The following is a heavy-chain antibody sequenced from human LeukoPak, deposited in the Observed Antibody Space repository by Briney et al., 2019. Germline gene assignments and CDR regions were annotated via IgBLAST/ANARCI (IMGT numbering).Heavy chain of an antibody. J-gene: IGHJ5*02. Sequence: GASLKISCKGSGYSFSTYWIGWVRQMPGKGLEWMGIIYPGDSDTRYSPSFQGQVTISADKSISTAYLQWSSLKASDTAMYYCARQADLNWFDPWGQGTLVTVSS. CDR1: GYSFSTYW. D-gene: IGHD3-3*01. CDR3: ARQADLNWFDP. V-gene: IGHV5-51*01. CDR2: IYPGDSDT.